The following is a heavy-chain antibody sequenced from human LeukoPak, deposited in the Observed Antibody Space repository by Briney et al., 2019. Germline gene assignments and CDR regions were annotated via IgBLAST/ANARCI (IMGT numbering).Heavy chain of an antibody. CDR1: GFTFSNYG. J-gene: IGHJ3*02. CDR2: ISFDGSQK. Sequence: GGSLRLSCAASGFTFSNYGMHWVRQAPGKGLEWVALISFDGSQKYYADSVKGRFTISRDNSKSTVYLQMNSLRAEDTAVYYCARCGYSSSLYSFHAFDIWGQGTMVTVSS. CDR3: ARCGYSSSLYSFHAFDI. V-gene: IGHV3-30*02. D-gene: IGHD6-13*01.